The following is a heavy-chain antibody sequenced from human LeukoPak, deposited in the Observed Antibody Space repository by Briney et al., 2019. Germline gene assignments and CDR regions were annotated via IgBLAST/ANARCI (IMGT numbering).Heavy chain of an antibody. Sequence: SETLSLTCTVSGGSISSYYWSWIRQPPGKGLEWIGYIYYSGSTNYNPSLKSRGTISVDTSKNQFSLKLTSVTAADTALYYCARQHASGFYYFDYWGQGTLVTVSS. CDR3: ARQHASGFYYFDY. V-gene: IGHV4-59*08. CDR1: GGSISSYY. CDR2: IYYSGST. D-gene: IGHD3-22*01. J-gene: IGHJ4*02.